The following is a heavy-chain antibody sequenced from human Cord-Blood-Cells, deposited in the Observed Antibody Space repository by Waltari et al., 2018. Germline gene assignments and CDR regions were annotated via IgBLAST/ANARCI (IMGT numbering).Heavy chain of an antibody. V-gene: IGHV1-69*06. Sequence: QVQLVQSGAEVKKPGSSVKVSCKASGGTFSSSALSWVRQDPGQGLEWMGGIIPIFGTANYAQKFQGRVTITADKSTSTAYMELSSLRSEDTAVYYCARESAGNDFWSGYYDYWGQGTLVTVSS. CDR2: IIPIFGTA. D-gene: IGHD3-3*01. CDR3: ARESAGNDFWSGYYDY. CDR1: GGTFSSSA. J-gene: IGHJ4*02.